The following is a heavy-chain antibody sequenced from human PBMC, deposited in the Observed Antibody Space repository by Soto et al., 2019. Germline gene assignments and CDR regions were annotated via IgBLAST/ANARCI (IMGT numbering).Heavy chain of an antibody. CDR3: ARSPGYSASWGYFYYGIKI. Sequence: QVQLVQSGAELKKPGASVKVSCKASGYTFTNYGISWVRQAPGQGLEWMGWINTYHGNTKYAQKLQGRVTMTKDTSTSTAYMELTSLRSADTAVYYCARSPGYSASWGYFYYGIKIWGQGTTVIVSS. J-gene: IGHJ6*02. V-gene: IGHV1-18*01. CDR2: INTYHGNT. CDR1: GYTFTNYG. D-gene: IGHD6-13*01.